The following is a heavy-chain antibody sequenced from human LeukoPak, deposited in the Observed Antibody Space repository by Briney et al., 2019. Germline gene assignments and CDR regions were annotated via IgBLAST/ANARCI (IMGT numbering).Heavy chain of an antibody. V-gene: IGHV3-74*01. CDR2: INSDGSST. J-gene: IGHJ4*02. CDR1: GFTFSSYW. CDR3: ARDRSIASDY. D-gene: IGHD6-6*01. Sequence: GGSLRLSCAASGFTFSSYWMHWVRHASGKGLVWVSRINSDGSSTTYAVSVKGRFTISRDNAKNTLYLQMNSLRAEDTAVYYCARDRSIASDYWGQGTLVTVSS.